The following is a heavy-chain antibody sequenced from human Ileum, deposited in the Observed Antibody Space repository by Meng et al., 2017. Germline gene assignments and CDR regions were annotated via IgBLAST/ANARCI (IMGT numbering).Heavy chain of an antibody. D-gene: IGHD3-10*01. CDR2: INHSGST. Sequence: QGPLPQGGYGLLKPSETLSLTFAVYDGSFSGYFWSWIRQPPGKGLEWIGEINHSGSTNYNPSLKGRVTISVDTSKSQFSLRLNSVTAADTALYYCAGATIRTYYYGSGSYYFTKWGQGTLVTVSS. CDR3: AGATIRTYYYGSGSYYFTK. CDR1: DGSFSGYF. V-gene: IGHV4-34*01. J-gene: IGHJ4*02.